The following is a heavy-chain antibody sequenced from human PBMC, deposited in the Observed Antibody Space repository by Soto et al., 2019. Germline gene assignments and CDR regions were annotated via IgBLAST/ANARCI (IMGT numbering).Heavy chain of an antibody. CDR1: GYTFTSYY. CDR3: ARKSATAYYYYYYGMDV. CDR2: INPSGGST. V-gene: IGHV1-46*01. Sequence: QVQLVQSGAEVKKPGASVKVSCKASGYTFTSYYMHWVRQAPGQWLEWMGIINPSGGSTSYAQKFQGRVTMTRDTSTSTVYMELSSLRSEDTAVYYCARKSATAYYYYYYGMDVWGQGTTVTVSS. D-gene: IGHD2-15*01. J-gene: IGHJ6*02.